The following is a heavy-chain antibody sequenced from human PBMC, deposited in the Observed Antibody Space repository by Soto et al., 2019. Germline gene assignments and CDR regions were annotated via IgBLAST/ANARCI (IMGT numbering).Heavy chain of an antibody. CDR1: GDSVSSNSAA. V-gene: IGHV6-1*01. CDR2: TYYRSKWYY. CDR3: ARGQQYSGRIFDY. D-gene: IGHD1-26*01. J-gene: IGHJ4*01. Sequence: SQTLSLTCAITGDSVSSNSAAWSWVRQSPSRGLEWLGRTYYRSKWYYEYAVSVRGRITINPDTSKNQYSLQLNSVTPEDTAVYFCARGQQYSGRIFDYCGQGPLVTVYS.